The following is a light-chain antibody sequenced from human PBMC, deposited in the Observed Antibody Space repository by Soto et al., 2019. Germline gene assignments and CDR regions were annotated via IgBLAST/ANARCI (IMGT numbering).Light chain of an antibody. J-gene: IGKJ2*01. CDR3: QQYGSSPPYT. V-gene: IGKV3-20*01. Sequence: EIVLTQSPGTLSLSPGERATLSCSASHIVSSTYLAWYQQKPGQAPRLLIYGASSRATGIPDRFSGSGSGKDFALTISRLEPEDFAVYSCQQYGSSPPYTFGQGTKLEIK. CDR1: HIVSSTY. CDR2: GAS.